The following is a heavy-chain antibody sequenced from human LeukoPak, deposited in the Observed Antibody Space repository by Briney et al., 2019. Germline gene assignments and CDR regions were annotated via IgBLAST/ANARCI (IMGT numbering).Heavy chain of an antibody. CDR2: IIPIFGTA. J-gene: IGHJ6*03. CDR1: GGTFSSYA. CDR3: ARTVTIAARPLYYYYMDV. V-gene: IGHV1-69*13. Sequence: SSVMVSCKASGGTFSSYAISWVRQAPRQGLEWMGGIIPIFGTANYAHKFQDRVTITADESTSTAYMELGSLRSEDRAVYYCARTVTIAARPLYYYYMDVWGKGTTVTVSS. D-gene: IGHD6-6*01.